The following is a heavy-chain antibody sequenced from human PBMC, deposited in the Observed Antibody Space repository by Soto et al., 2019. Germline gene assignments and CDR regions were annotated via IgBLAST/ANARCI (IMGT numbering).Heavy chain of an antibody. Sequence: QVQLQESGPGLVKPSETLSLTCTVSGGSISSYYWSWIRQPPGKGLEWIGYIYYSGSTNYNPSLKGRVTLAVDTSKNQFSLKLSSVTAADTAVYYCARVRSYGDYVWWGYFDYWGQGTLVTVSS. CDR3: ARVRSYGDYVWWGYFDY. D-gene: IGHD4-17*01. J-gene: IGHJ4*02. V-gene: IGHV4-59*01. CDR2: IYYSGST. CDR1: GGSISSYY.